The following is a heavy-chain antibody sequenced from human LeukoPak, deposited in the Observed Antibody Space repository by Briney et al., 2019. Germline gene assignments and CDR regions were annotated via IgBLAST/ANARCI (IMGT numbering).Heavy chain of an antibody. V-gene: IGHV7-4-1*02. CDR3: ARGERGIAAAGTRSLDY. CDR1: GYTFTSYA. D-gene: IGHD6-13*01. CDR2: INTNTGDP. Sequence: ASVKVSCKASGYTFTSYAMNWVRQAPGQGLEWMGWINTNTGDPTYAQGFTGRFVFSLDTSVSTAYLQISSLKAEDTAVYYCARGERGIAAAGTRSLDYWGQGTLVTVSS. J-gene: IGHJ4*02.